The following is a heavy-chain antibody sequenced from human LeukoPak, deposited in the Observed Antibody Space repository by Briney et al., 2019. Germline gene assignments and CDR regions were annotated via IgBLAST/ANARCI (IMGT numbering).Heavy chain of an antibody. Sequence: ASVKVSCKASGYTFTGYYMHWVRQAPGQGLEWMGWINPNSGGTNYAQKFQGWVTMTRDTSISTAYMELSRLRSDDTAVYYCARTSVAAAALFEVWGQGTLVTVSS. CDR3: ARTSVAAAALFEV. V-gene: IGHV1-2*04. D-gene: IGHD6-13*01. CDR2: INPNSGGT. CDR1: GYTFTGYY. J-gene: IGHJ4*02.